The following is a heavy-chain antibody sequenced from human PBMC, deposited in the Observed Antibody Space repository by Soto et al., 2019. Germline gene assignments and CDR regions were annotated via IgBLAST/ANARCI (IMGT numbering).Heavy chain of an antibody. J-gene: IGHJ6*02. V-gene: IGHV1-69*01. D-gene: IGHD3-16*01. CDR1: GGTFSSYA. CDR2: IIPIFGTE. CDR3: ARPTYGGELMYYGMDV. Sequence: QVQLVQSGVEVKKPGSSVKVSCKASGGTFSSYAISWVRQAPGQWLERMGGIIPIFGTENYAQKFQGRITITADESTSTAYMELGSLRSEDTAGYYCARPTYGGELMYYGMDVWGQGTTVTVSS.